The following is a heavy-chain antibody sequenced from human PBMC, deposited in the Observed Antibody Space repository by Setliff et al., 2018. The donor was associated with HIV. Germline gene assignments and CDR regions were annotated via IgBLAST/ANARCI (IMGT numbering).Heavy chain of an antibody. J-gene: IGHJ4*02. CDR2: IYYSGST. CDR1: GDSVSSRSYY. V-gene: IGHV4-61*03. Sequence: LSLTCTVSGDSVSSRSYYWSWIRQPPGKGPEWIGYIYYSGSTNYNPSLKSRVTISVDTSKNHFSLKLRSVTAADTAVYYCAQLGMVDDFDYWGQGTLVTVSS. CDR3: AQLGMVDDFDY. D-gene: IGHD1-1*01.